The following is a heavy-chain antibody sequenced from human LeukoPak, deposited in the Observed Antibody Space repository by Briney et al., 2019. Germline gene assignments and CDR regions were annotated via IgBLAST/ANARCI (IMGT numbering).Heavy chain of an antibody. D-gene: IGHD4-23*01. CDR1: GYTFTSYD. CDR3: ARRVSIFRNYGGNSNWFDP. V-gene: IGHV1-8*01. CDR2: MNPNSGNT. Sequence: GASVKVSCKASGYTFTSYDISWVRQAPGQGLEWMGWMNPNSGNTGYAQKFQGRVTMTRNTSISTAYMELSSLRSEDTAVYYCARRVSIFRNYGGNSNWFDPWGQGTLVTVSS. J-gene: IGHJ5*02.